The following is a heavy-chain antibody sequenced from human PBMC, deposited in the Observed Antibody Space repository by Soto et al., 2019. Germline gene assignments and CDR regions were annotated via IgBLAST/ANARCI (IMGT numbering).Heavy chain of an antibody. D-gene: IGHD6-19*01. CDR2: IWYDGSNK. J-gene: IGHJ4*02. CDR3: ARDSSRGAVAADFDY. V-gene: IGHV3-33*01. CDR1: GFTFSSYG. Sequence: WGSLRLSCAASGFTFSSYGVHWVRQAPGKGLEWVAVIWYDGSNKYYADSVKGRFTISRDNSKNTLYLQMNSLRAEDTAVYYSARDSSRGAVAADFDYWGQGTLVTVSP.